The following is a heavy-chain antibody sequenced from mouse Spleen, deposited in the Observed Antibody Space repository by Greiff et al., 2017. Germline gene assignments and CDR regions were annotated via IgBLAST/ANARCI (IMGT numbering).Heavy chain of an antibody. CDR1: GFSLTSYA. CDR3: ARNGYDGGYFDV. V-gene: IGHV2-9-1*01. D-gene: IGHD2-2*01. CDR2: IWTGGGT. Sequence: QVQLKESGPGLVAPSQCLSITCTASGFSLTSYAMSWVRQPPGKGLEWLGVIWTGGGTNYNSDLKGRVSISEDNSKSQVFLKINSLQTDDTARYYCARNGYDGGYFDVWGAGTTVTVSS. J-gene: IGHJ1*01.